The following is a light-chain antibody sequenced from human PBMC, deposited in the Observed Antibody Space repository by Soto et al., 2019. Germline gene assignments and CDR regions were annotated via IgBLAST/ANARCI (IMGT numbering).Light chain of an antibody. CDR3: SSYTSSSTYV. CDR2: EVS. V-gene: IGLV2-14*01. Sequence: QSVLTQPASVSGSPGQSITISCTGTSSDVGGYNYVSWYQQHPGKAPKLMIYEVSNRPSGVSNRYSGSKSGNTASLTISGLQAEDEADYYCSSYTSSSTYVFGPGTKLTVL. J-gene: IGLJ1*01. CDR1: SSDVGGYNY.